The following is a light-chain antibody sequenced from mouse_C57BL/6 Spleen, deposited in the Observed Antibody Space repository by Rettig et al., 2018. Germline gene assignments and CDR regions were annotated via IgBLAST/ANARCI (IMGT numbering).Light chain of an antibody. CDR2: YAS. Sequence: DIVMTQSPATLSVTPGDRVSLSCRASQSISDYLHWYQQKSHESQRLLIKYASQSISGIPSRFSGSGSGSDFTLSINSVEPEDVGVYYCQNGHSFPLTFGAGTKLELK. CDR3: QNGHSFPLT. CDR1: QSISDY. V-gene: IGKV5-39*01. J-gene: IGKJ5*01.